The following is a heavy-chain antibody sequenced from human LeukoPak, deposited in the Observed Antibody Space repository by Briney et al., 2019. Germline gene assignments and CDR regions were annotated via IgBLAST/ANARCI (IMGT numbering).Heavy chain of an antibody. J-gene: IGHJ6*03. CDR3: ARGRQDVTMIVVVMTAVSYYLDV. CDR1: GGSFSGYY. CDR2: MNPSGST. D-gene: IGHD3-22*01. Sequence: SETLSLTCAVYGGSFSGYYWTWIRQTPEKGLEWIGEMNPSGSTNYNPSLKSRVTISVDTSKNQFPLELSSVTAADTAVYYCARGRQDVTMIVVVMTAVSYYLDVWGKGTTVTV. V-gene: IGHV4-34*01.